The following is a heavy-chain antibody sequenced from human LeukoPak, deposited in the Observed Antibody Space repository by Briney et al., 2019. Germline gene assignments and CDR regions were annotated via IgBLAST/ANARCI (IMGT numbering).Heavy chain of an antibody. CDR3: ARDSMSSYYDSSGSLDY. CDR2: ISAYNGNT. J-gene: IGHJ4*02. D-gene: IGHD3-22*01. CDR1: GYTFTSYG. Sequence: ASVKVSCKASGYTFTSYGLSWLRQAPGQELKWMGWISAYNGNTNYQQKLQGRASMTTDRYTSAAYMELRSLRSDDTAVYYCARDSMSSYYDSSGSLDYWGQGTLVTVSS. V-gene: IGHV1-18*01.